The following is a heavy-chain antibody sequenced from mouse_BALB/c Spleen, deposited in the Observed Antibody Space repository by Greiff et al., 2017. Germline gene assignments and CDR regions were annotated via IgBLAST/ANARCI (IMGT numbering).Heavy chain of an antibody. CDR3: ARGAAMDY. Sequence: EVMLVESGGGLVQPGGSLRLSCATSGFTFTDYYMSWVRQPPGKELEWLGFIRNKANGYTTEYSASVKGQFTISRDNSQSILYLQMNTLRAEDSATYYCARGAAMDYWGQGTSVTVSS. V-gene: IGHV7-3*02. CDR2: IRNKANGYTT. J-gene: IGHJ4*01. CDR1: GFTFTDYY.